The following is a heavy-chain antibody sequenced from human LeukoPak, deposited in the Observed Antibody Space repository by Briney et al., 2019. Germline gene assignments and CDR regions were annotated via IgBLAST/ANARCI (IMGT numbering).Heavy chain of an antibody. CDR3: ARWTYYYDRSGYFY. J-gene: IGHJ4*02. V-gene: IGHV4-34*01. CDR2: INHSGST. CDR1: GGSFSGYY. D-gene: IGHD3-22*01. Sequence: SETLSLTCAVYGGSFSGYYWSWIRQPPGKGLEWIGEINHSGSTNYNPSLKSRVTISVDTSKNQFSLKLSSVTAADTAVYYCARWTYYYDRSGYFYWGQGTLVTVSS.